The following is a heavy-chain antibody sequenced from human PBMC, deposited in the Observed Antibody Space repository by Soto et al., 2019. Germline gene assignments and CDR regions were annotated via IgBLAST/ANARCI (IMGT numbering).Heavy chain of an antibody. CDR2: INHSGST. CDR3: ARVTYYYGSGSYWRDY. J-gene: IGHJ4*02. V-gene: IGHV4-34*01. CDR1: GGSFSCYY. D-gene: IGHD3-10*01. Sequence: SETLSLTCAVYGGSFSCYYWSWIRQPPGKGLEWIGEINHSGSTNYNPSLKSRVTISVDTSKNQFSLKLSSVTAADTAVYYCARVTYYYGSGSYWRDYWGQGTLVTVSS.